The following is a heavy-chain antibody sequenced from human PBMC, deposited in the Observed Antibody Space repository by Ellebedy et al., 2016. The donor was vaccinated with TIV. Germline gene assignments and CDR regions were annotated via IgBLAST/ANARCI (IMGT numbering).Heavy chain of an antibody. CDR1: GFTVSSNY. CDR3: AKDILATTPPRVYGMDV. Sequence: GGSLRLSXAASGFTVSSNYMSWVRQAPGKGLEWVSVIYSGGSTYYADSVKGRFTISRDNSKNSLYLQMNSLRTEDTALYYCAKDILATTPPRVYGMDVWGQGTTVTVSS. V-gene: IGHV3-53*05. D-gene: IGHD5-12*01. J-gene: IGHJ6*02. CDR2: IYSGGST.